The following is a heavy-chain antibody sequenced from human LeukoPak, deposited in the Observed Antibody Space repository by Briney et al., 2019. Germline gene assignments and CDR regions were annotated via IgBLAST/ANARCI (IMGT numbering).Heavy chain of an antibody. CDR3: ATYYYDSIWGFDP. CDR2: ISYSGSS. CDR1: GGSISSYY. V-gene: IGHV4-59*01. Sequence: PSETLSLTCSVSGGSISSYYWSWIRQPPGRGLEWIGYISYSGSSSYNPSLKSRVTISVDTSKNQFSLKLSAVTAADTAVYYCATYYYDSIWGFDPWGQGTLVTVSS. J-gene: IGHJ5*02. D-gene: IGHD3-22*01.